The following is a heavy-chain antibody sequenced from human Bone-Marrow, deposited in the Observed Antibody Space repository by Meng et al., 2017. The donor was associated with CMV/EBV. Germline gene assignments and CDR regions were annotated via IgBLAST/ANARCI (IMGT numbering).Heavy chain of an antibody. CDR3: ARDGSSWPGAFDY. CDR2: INPNSGGT. CDR1: GYTFTGYY. J-gene: IGHJ4*02. V-gene: IGHV1-2*02. D-gene: IGHD6-13*01. Sequence: ASVKVSCKASGYTFTGYYMHWVRQAPGQGLEWMGWINPNSGGTNYAQKFQGRVTMTRDTSISTAYMELSRLRSDDTAVYYCARDGSSWPGAFDYWGQGTLVTLSS.